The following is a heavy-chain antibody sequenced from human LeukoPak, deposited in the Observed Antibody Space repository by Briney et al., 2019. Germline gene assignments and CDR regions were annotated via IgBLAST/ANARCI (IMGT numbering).Heavy chain of an antibody. CDR3: ASRNFVRFFNY. V-gene: IGHV4-34*01. CDR1: GGSFNDYY. Sequence: SETLSLTCAVYGGSFNDYYWSWIRQPPGKGLEWIGEINHSGSTNYNPSLKSRVTISVDTSKNQFSLKLSSVTAADTAVYYCASRNFVRFFNYWGQGTLVTVSS. D-gene: IGHD1-14*01. J-gene: IGHJ4*02. CDR2: INHSGST.